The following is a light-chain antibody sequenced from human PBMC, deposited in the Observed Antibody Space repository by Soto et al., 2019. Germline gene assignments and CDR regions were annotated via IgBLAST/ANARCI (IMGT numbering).Light chain of an antibody. CDR2: ENN. Sequence: QSVLTQPPSVSAAPGQKVTISCSGSSSNIGNNYVSWYQQLPGTAPKLLIYENNKRPSGIPDRFSGSKSGTSATLGITGLQTGDEADYYCGTWDSSLSVHFGTGTQLTVL. V-gene: IGLV1-51*02. CDR1: SSNIGNNY. J-gene: IGLJ1*01. CDR3: GTWDSSLSVH.